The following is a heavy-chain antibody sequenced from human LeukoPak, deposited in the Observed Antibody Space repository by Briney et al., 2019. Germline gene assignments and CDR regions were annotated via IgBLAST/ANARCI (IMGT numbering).Heavy chain of an antibody. J-gene: IGHJ4*02. Sequence: SVKVSCKASGGTFSSYAVSWVRQAPGQGLEWMGGIIPIFGTANYAQKFQGRVTITADESTSTAYMELSSLRSEDTAVYYCARSSYGSGSSADFDYWGQGALVIVSS. V-gene: IGHV1-69*13. CDR2: IIPIFGTA. D-gene: IGHD3-10*01. CDR3: ARSSYGSGSSADFDY. CDR1: GGTFSSYA.